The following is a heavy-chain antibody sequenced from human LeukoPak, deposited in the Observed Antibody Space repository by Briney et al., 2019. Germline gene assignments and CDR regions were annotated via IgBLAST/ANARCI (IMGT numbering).Heavy chain of an antibody. V-gene: IGHV5-51*01. CDR1: GYDFTSNW. D-gene: IGHD1-26*01. Sequence: GESLKISCKGSGYDFTSNWIGWVRQMPGKGLEWMGIIYPGDSDTRYGPSFQGQVIISTDKSINTAYLQWSSLKASDTAMYFCTIRYSGGYNDYWGQGTLVTVSS. J-gene: IGHJ4*02. CDR3: TIRYSGGYNDY. CDR2: IYPGDSDT.